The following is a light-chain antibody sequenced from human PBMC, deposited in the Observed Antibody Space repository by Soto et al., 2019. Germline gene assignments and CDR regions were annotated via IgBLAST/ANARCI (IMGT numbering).Light chain of an antibody. J-gene: IGKJ4*01. CDR3: QQRSSWPPALS. CDR1: QSVRSF. CDR2: DAS. V-gene: IGKV3-11*01. Sequence: EIVLTQSPATLSLSPGERATLSCRASQSVRSFLDWYQQKPGQAPRLLIYDASNRATGVPGRFSGSGSGTDFTLTISSLEPEDFAVDYCQQRSSWPPALSFGGGTKVE.